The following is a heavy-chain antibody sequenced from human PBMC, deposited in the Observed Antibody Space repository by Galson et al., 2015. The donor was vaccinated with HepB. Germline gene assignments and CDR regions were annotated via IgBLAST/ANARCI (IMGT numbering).Heavy chain of an antibody. Sequence: PALVKPTQTLTLTCTFSGFSLSTSGMCVSWIRQPPGKALEWLARIDWDDDKYYSTSLKPRLTISKDTSQNQVVLTMTNMDPVDTATYYCARINLGYSSTWTVDYWGQGTLVTVSS. V-gene: IGHV2-70*11. J-gene: IGHJ4*02. CDR1: GFSLSTSGMC. D-gene: IGHD6-13*01. CDR3: ARINLGYSSTWTVDY. CDR2: IDWDDDK.